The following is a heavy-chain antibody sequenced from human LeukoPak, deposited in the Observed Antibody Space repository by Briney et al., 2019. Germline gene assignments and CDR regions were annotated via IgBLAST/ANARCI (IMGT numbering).Heavy chain of an antibody. V-gene: IGHV1-69*13. CDR3: ARTYYYGSGTYWYSYYYMDV. Sequence: SVKVSCKTSGDTFSTYGISWVRQAPGQGLEWMGGIIPIFGITNVAQKFQGRVTITSDESTSTIYMEVNSLRSEDTAVYYCARTYYYGSGTYWYSYYYMDVWGGGTTVTVS. J-gene: IGHJ6*03. D-gene: IGHD3-10*01. CDR1: GDTFSTYG. CDR2: IIPIFGIT.